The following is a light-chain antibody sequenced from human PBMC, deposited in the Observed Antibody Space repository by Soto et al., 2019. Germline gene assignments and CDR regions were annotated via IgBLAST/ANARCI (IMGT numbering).Light chain of an antibody. CDR3: SSYAGSNDSGF. V-gene: IGLV2-8*01. CDR2: EVN. J-gene: IGLJ1*01. CDR1: SSDVGAYNY. Sequence: QSALTQPPSASGSPGQSVTISCTGTSSDVGAYNYVSWYQQHPGKAPKLMIYEVNKRPSGVPDRFSGSKSGNTASLTVSGLQAEDEADYYCSSYAGSNDSGFLGTGTKLTVL.